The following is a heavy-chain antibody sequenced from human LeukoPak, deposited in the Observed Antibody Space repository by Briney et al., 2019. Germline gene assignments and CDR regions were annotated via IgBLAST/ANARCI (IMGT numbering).Heavy chain of an antibody. CDR1: GFTFSSYW. CDR2: IKQDGSEK. D-gene: IGHD1-26*01. V-gene: IGHV3-7*01. J-gene: IGHJ4*02. CDR3: ARDRWELSKIGGFDY. Sequence: GGSLRLSCAASGFTFSSYWMSWVSQAPGKRLEWVANIKQDGSEKYYVDSVKGRFTISRDNAKNSLYLQMNSLRAEDTAVYYCARDRWELSKIGGFDYWGQGTLVTVSS.